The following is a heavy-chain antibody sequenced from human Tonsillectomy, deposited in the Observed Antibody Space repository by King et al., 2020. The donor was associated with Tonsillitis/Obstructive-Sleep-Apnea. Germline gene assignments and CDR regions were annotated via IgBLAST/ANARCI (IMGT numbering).Heavy chain of an antibody. Sequence: VQLAESGGGLVQPGGSLRLSCAASGFTFSSYAMSWVRQAPGKGLEWVSAISGSGGSIYYADSVKGRFTISRDNSKNTLYLQMNSLRAEDTAIYYCAKVAGSYYYDSSGYSTEGGFDYWGQGTLVTVSS. J-gene: IGHJ4*02. CDR3: AKVAGSYYYDSSGYSTEGGFDY. V-gene: IGHV3-23*04. D-gene: IGHD3-22*01. CDR2: ISGSGGSI. CDR1: GFTFSSYA.